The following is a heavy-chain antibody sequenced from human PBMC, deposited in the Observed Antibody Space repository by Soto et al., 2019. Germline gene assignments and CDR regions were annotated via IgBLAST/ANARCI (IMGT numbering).Heavy chain of an antibody. CDR3: ARSRITMVRGSYGMDV. D-gene: IGHD3-10*01. Sequence: QVQLVESGGGVVQPGRSLRLSCAASGFTFSSYAMHWVRQAPGKGLEWVAVISYDGSNKYYADSVKGRFTISRDNSKHTLYMQMNSLRAEDTAVYYCARSRITMVRGSYGMDVWGQGTTVTVSS. CDR1: GFTFSSYA. J-gene: IGHJ6*02. V-gene: IGHV3-30-3*01. CDR2: ISYDGSNK.